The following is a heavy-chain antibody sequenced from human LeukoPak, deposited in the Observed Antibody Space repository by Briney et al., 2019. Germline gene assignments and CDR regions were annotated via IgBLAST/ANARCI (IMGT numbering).Heavy chain of an antibody. J-gene: IGHJ4*02. V-gene: IGHV1-8*01. D-gene: IGHD2-21*01. CDR1: GYTFTSYD. Sequence: ASVKVSCKASGYTFTSYDINWVRQATGQGLEWMGWMNPNSGSTGYAQKFQGRVTMTRNTSISTAYMELSSLRSEDTAPYYCARAAWVSTSSKYYFDNWGQGTLVTVSS. CDR3: ARAAWVSTSSKYYFDN. CDR2: MNPNSGST.